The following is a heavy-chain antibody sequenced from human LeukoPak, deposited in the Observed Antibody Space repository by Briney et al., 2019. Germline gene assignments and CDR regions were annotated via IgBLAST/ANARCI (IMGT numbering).Heavy chain of an antibody. Sequence: SETLSLTCTVSGGSISSYYWSWIRQPPGKGLEWIGYNYYSGSTNYNPSLKSRVTISVDTSKNQFSLKLSSVTAADTAVYYCASFDRGYYYAMDVWGQGTTVTVSS. J-gene: IGHJ6*02. V-gene: IGHV4-59*01. CDR1: GGSISSYY. D-gene: IGHD3-22*01. CDR3: ASFDRGYYYAMDV. CDR2: NYYSGST.